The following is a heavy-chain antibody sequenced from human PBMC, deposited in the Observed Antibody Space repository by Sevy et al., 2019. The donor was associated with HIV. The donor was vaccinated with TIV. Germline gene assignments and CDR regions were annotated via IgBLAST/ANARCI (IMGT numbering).Heavy chain of an antibody. CDR3: ARDLPPSATTVAHFDC. CDR1: GFPFSSYE. CDR2: ITNRGSTK. Sequence: GGSLRLSCTASGFPFSSYEMNWVRQAPGKGLEWDSYITNRGSTKYYSDSVRGRFTISGDNARNSLHLQMNSLRAEDTAVYYCARDLPPSATTVAHFDCWGQGTLVTVSS. D-gene: IGHD4-17*01. V-gene: IGHV3-48*03. J-gene: IGHJ4*02.